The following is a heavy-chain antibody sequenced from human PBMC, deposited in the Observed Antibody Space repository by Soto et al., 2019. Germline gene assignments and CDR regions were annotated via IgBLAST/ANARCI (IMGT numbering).Heavy chain of an antibody. V-gene: IGHV3-11*06. CDR3: ARVLGATQFHFDY. J-gene: IGHJ4*02. CDR1: VFTFSDYY. Sequence: VGSLRLSCASSVFTFSDYYMSCIRQSPGKGLEWVSYISSSSSYTNYADSVKGRFTISRDNAKNSLYLQMNSLRAEDTAVYYCARVLGATQFHFDYWGQGTLVTVSS. CDR2: ISSSSSYT. D-gene: IGHD1-26*01.